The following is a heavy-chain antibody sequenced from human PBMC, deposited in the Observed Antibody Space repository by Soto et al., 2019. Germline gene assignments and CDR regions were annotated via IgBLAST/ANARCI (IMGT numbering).Heavy chain of an antibody. D-gene: IGHD6-13*01. J-gene: IGHJ5*02. Sequence: SETLSLTCTVSGGSVTSGTYYWSWIRQPPGKGLEWIGRIYTSGSTNYNPSLKSRVTMSVDTSKNQFSLKLSSVTAADTAVYYCARGVRSSWYYGWFDPWGQGTLVAVSS. CDR1: GGSVTSGTYY. V-gene: IGHV4-61*01. CDR2: IYTSGST. CDR3: ARGVRSSWYYGWFDP.